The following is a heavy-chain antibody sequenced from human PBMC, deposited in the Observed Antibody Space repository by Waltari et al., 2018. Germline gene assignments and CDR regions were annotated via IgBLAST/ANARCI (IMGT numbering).Heavy chain of an antibody. Sequence: QVQLQESGPGLVKPSETLSLICTVSGGSISSYSWTWTRQPPGKGLEWIGHINYSGSINYNPSLKSRVTISGDTSKNKFSLKLNFVTAADTAVYYCARDYYDFWSGHALDIWSQGTMVTVSS. V-gene: IGHV4-59*01. CDR2: INYSGSI. J-gene: IGHJ3*02. D-gene: IGHD3-3*01. CDR1: GGSISSYS. CDR3: ARDYYDFWSGHALDI.